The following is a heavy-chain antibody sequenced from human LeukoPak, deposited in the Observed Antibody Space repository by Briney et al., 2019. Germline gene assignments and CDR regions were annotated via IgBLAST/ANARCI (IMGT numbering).Heavy chain of an antibody. J-gene: IGHJ4*02. Sequence: GGSLRLSCAASGFTFSTYDMYWVRQAPGKGLEWVAFIRYDGSNKYYADSVKGRFTISRDNSKNSLYLQMDSLRTEDTALYYCAKGHITGTLPEDWGQGALVTVSS. CDR1: GFTFSTYD. D-gene: IGHD1-7*01. CDR2: IRYDGSNK. CDR3: AKGHITGTLPED. V-gene: IGHV3-30*02.